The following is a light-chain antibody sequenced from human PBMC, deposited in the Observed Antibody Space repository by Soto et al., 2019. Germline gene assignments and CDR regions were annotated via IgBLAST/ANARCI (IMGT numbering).Light chain of an antibody. V-gene: IGKV1-33*01. CDR3: QKYNQLPFT. J-gene: IGKJ4*01. Sequence: DIQMTQSASSLPASVGDTVTISCQASQDISKYLNWFQQKPGKAHKLLIYDVFNVETGVPSRFSQSESGTDFTLIICNLQPEDFATYYCQKYNQLPFTFGGGTKMDI. CDR2: DVF. CDR1: QDISKY.